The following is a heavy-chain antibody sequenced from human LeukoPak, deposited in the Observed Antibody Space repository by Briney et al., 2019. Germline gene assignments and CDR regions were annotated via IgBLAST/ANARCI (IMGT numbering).Heavy chain of an antibody. CDR1: GGSISSYY. D-gene: IGHD7-27*01. CDR2: IYYSGST. CDR3: GSTGEDYYYMDV. Sequence: SETLSLTCTVSGGSISSYYWSWIRQPPGKGLEWIGSIYYSGSTYYNPSLKSRVTISVDTSKNQFSLKLSSVTAADTAVYYCGSTGEDYYYMDVWGKGTTVTVSS. V-gene: IGHV4-59*05. J-gene: IGHJ6*03.